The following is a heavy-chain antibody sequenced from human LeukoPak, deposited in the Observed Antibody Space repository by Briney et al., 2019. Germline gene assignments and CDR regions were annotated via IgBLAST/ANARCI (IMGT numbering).Heavy chain of an antibody. V-gene: IGHV1-2*02. Sequence: GASVKVSCKASGYTFTGYYMHWVRQAPGQGLEWMGWINPNSGGTNYAQKFQGRVTMTRDTSISTAYMELSRLRSDDTAVYYCARDLKPLASSYGYRAAGYYFDYWGQGTLVTVSS. D-gene: IGHD5-18*01. J-gene: IGHJ4*02. CDR2: INPNSGGT. CDR1: GYTFTGYY. CDR3: ARDLKPLASSYGYRAAGYYFDY.